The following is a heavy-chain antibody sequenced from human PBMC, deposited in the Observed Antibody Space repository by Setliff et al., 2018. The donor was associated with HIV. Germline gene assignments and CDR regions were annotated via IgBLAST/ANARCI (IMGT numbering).Heavy chain of an antibody. CDR3: ARFGWLDP. D-gene: IGHD3-10*01. CDR1: GGSFSGYY. V-gene: IGHV4-34*01. CDR2: INHSGST. J-gene: IGHJ5*02. Sequence: SETLSLTCAVYGGSFSGYYWSWIRQPPGKGLEWIGEINHSGSTNYNPSLKSRVTISVDTSKNQFSLKLSSVTAADTAVYYCARFGWLDPWGQGTLVTVSS.